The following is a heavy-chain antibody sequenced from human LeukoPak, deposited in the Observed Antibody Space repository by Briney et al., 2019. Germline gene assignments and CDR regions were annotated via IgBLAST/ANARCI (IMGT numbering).Heavy chain of an antibody. CDR2: ISSSSYI. Sequence: PGGSLRLSCAASGFTFCSYSMNWVRQAPGKGLEWVSSISSSSYIYYADSVKGRFTISRDNAKNSLYLQMNSLRAEDTALYYSAKGGVYGDYYFDYWGQGTLVTVSS. D-gene: IGHD4-17*01. J-gene: IGHJ4*02. CDR3: AKGGVYGDYYFDY. V-gene: IGHV3-21*04. CDR1: GFTFCSYS.